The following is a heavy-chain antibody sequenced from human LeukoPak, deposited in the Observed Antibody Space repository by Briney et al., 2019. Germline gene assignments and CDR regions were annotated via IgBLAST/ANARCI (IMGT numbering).Heavy chain of an antibody. CDR3: ARVGGYSSSPFDY. CDR2: IYYSGST. J-gene: IGHJ4*02. D-gene: IGHD6-13*01. Sequence: NPSETLSLTCTVSGGSISSYYWSWIRQPPGKGLEWIGYIYYSGSTNYNPSLKSRVTISVDTSKNQFSLKLSSVTAADTAVYYCARVGGYSSSPFDYWGQGTLVTVSS. CDR1: GGSISSYY. V-gene: IGHV4-59*01.